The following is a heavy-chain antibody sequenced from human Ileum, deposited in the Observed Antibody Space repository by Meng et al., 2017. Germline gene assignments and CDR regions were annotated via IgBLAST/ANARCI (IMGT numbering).Heavy chain of an antibody. D-gene: IGHD5-12*01. CDR2: ITDVGRDT. J-gene: IGHJ4*02. V-gene: IGHV3-23*01. CDR1: GFTFRNYA. Sequence: EVQVLEAGGGLVQQGGALRLACAVSGFTFRNYAMSWVRQAPGKGLEWVSLITDVGRDTYYADSVKGRVTISRDNSRNTLYLQIHNLRAEDTAVYYCAKQAGSGYGLDYFDFWGQGTLVTVSS. CDR3: AKQAGSGYGLDYFDF.